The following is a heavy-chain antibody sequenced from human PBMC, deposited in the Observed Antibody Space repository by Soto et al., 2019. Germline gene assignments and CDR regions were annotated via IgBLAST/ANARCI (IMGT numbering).Heavy chain of an antibody. CDR1: GFTFNTYA. CDR3: AKGLDYYGSAGLEY. CDR2: ISGIGGST. Sequence: EVQLLESGGGLVQPGGSLRLSCAASGFTFNTYAMSWVRQAPGKGREWVSAISGIGGSTYYPDSVKGRFTISSDNSKHTLYVQMNSLRAEDTAVYYCAKGLDYYGSAGLEYWGPGTLVNVSS. V-gene: IGHV3-23*01. D-gene: IGHD3-22*01. J-gene: IGHJ4*02.